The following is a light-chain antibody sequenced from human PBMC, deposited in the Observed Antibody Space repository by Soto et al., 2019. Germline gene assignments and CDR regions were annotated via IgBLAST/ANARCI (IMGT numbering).Light chain of an antibody. J-gene: IGLJ2*01. Sequence: QSALTQPASVSGSPGQSITISCTGTSSDVGGYKYVSWYQQHPGRTPKLIIYVVSNRPSGVSNRFSGSKSGNTASLTISGLQPEDEADYYCTSYTSSATGVFGGGTKLTVL. V-gene: IGLV2-14*01. CDR2: VVS. CDR3: TSYTSSATGV. CDR1: SSDVGGYKY.